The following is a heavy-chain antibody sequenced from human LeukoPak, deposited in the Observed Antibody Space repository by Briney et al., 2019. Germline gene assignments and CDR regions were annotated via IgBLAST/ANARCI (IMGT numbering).Heavy chain of an antibody. CDR1: GFTFSSYG. CDR3: AGGGYSLNY. J-gene: IGHJ4*02. Sequence: PGRSLRLSCAASGFTFSSYGMHWVRQAPGKGLEWVAVISYDGSNKYYADSVKGRFTISRDNSKNTLYLQMNSLRAEDTAVYYCAGGGYSLNYWGQGTLVTVSS. V-gene: IGHV3-30*03. D-gene: IGHD5-18*01. CDR2: ISYDGSNK.